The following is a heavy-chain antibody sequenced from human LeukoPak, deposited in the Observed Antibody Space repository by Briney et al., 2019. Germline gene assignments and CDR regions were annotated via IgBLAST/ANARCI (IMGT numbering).Heavy chain of an antibody. J-gene: IGHJ5*02. D-gene: IGHD2-2*01. CDR2: MNPNSGNT. Sequence: GASVKVSCKASGYTFTSYDINWVRQATGQGLEWMGWMNPNSGNTGYAQKFQGRVTITRNTSISTAYMELSSLRSEDTAVYYCARALRYCSSTSCYHNWFDPWGQGTLVTVSS. CDR1: GYTFTSYD. CDR3: ARALRYCSSTSCYHNWFDP. V-gene: IGHV1-8*03.